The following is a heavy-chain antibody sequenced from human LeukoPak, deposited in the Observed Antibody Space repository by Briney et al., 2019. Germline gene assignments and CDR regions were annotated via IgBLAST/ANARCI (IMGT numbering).Heavy chain of an antibody. CDR1: GFTFSSYA. CDR2: ISGSGGST. CDR3: ARVDSVRDCSGGSCYPYDAFDI. V-gene: IGHV3-23*01. Sequence: GGSLRLSCAASGFTFSSYAMSWVRQAPGKGLEWVSAISGSGGSTYYADSVKGRFTISRDNSKNSLYLQMNSLRAEDTAVYYCARVDSVRDCSGGSCYPYDAFDIWGQGTMVTVSS. J-gene: IGHJ3*02. D-gene: IGHD2-15*01.